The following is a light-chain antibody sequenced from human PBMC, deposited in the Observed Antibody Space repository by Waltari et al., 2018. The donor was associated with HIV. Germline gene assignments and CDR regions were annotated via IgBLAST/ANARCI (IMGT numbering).Light chain of an antibody. J-gene: IGLJ3*02. CDR2: KDS. V-gene: IGLV3-25*03. CDR1: ALPKQY. Sequence: SYELTQPPSVSVSPGQTARITCSGDALPKQYAYWSQQKPGQAPVLGIYKDSERPSGIPERFAGSSAGTTVTLTISGVQAEDEADYYCQAADSSGTYKGNWVFGGGTKLTVL. CDR3: QAADSSGTYKGNWV.